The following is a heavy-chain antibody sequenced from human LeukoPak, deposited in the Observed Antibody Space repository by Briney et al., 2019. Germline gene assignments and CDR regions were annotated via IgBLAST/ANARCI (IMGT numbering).Heavy chain of an antibody. D-gene: IGHD2-15*01. CDR3: ARERVVAATPFDY. V-gene: IGHV3-48*03. Sequence: PGGSPRLSCAASGFTFSSYEMNWVRQAPGKGLEWVSYISSSGSTIYYADSVKGRFTISRDNAKNSLYLQMNSLRAEDTAVYYCARERVVAATPFDYWGQGTLVTVSS. CDR1: GFTFSSYE. CDR2: ISSSGSTI. J-gene: IGHJ4*02.